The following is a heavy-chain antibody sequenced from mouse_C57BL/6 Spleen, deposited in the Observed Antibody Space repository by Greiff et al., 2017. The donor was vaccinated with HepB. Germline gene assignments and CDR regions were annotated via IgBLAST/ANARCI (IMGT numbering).Heavy chain of an antibody. V-gene: IGHV6-3*01. J-gene: IGHJ3*01. D-gene: IGHD2-12*01. CDR2: IRLKSDNYAT. CDR1: GFTFSNYW. Sequence: EVKLQESGGGLVQPGGSMKLSCVASGFTFSNYWMNWVRQSPEKGLEWVAQIRLKSDNYATYYAESVKGRFTISRDDSKSSVYLQMNNLRAEDTGIYYCTGVYDGAWFAYWGQGTLVTVSA. CDR3: TGVYDGAWFAY.